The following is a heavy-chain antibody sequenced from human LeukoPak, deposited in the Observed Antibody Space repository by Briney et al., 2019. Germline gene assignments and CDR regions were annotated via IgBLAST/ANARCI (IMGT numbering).Heavy chain of an antibody. J-gene: IGHJ4*02. V-gene: IGHV1-46*01. CDR1: GYTFTSYY. CDR2: INPSGGST. CDR3: ARGAYQDYYGSGSYYPPDY. Sequence: ASVKVSCKASGYTFTSYYMHWVRQAPGQGLEWMGIINPSGGSTSYAQKFQGRVTMTRDTSTSTVYMELSSLRSEDTVVYYCARGAYQDYYGSGSYYPPDYWGQGTLVTVSS. D-gene: IGHD3-10*01.